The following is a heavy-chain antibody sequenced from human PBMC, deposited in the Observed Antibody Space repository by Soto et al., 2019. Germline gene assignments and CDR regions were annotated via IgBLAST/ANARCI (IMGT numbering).Heavy chain of an antibody. CDR2: ISSSSSTI. J-gene: IGHJ6*02. CDR1: GFTFSSYS. CDR3: ARTPHYYYGMDV. Sequence: GVSLRLSCAASGFTFSSYSMNWVRQAPGKGLEWVSYISSSSSTIYYADSVKDRFTISRDNAKNSLYLQMNSLRDEDTAVYYCARTPHYYYGMDVWGQGTTVTVSS. V-gene: IGHV3-48*02.